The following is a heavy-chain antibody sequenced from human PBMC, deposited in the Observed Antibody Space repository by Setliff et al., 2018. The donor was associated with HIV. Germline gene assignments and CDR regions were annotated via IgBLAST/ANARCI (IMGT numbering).Heavy chain of an antibody. V-gene: IGHV4-59*12. CDR2: ISYSGST. D-gene: IGHD2-8*01. CDR3: ARGDFYGTRNYFDY. CDR1: GGSIGSYR. Sequence: PSETLSLTCAVFGGSIGSYRWNWIRQTPGKGLEWIGFISYSGSTYYNPSLKSRLIISVDTSKNQFSLKLSSVTAADTAVYYCARGDFYGTRNYFDYWGQGTLVTVSS. J-gene: IGHJ4*02.